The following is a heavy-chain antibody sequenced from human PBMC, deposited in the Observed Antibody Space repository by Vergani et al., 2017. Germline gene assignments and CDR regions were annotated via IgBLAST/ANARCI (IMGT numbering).Heavy chain of an antibody. CDR2: ISSSSSYI. D-gene: IGHD3-10*01. CDR3: ARGPMVRGVIITGRLYNWFDP. Sequence: EVQLVESGGGLVKPGGSLRLSCAASGFTFSSYSMNWARQAPGKGLEWVSSISSSSSYIYYADSVKGRFTISRDNAKNSLYLQMNSLRAEDTAVYYCARGPMVRGVIITGRLYNWFDPWGQGTLVTVSS. V-gene: IGHV3-21*01. CDR1: GFTFSSYS. J-gene: IGHJ5*02.